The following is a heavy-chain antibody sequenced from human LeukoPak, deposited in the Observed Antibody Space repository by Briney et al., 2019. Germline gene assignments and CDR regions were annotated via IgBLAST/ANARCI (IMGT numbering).Heavy chain of an antibody. D-gene: IGHD6-6*01. CDR2: ISAYNGNT. CDR3: ARDREYRGGWYKESSFAY. CDR1: GYTFTSYG. V-gene: IGHV1-18*01. Sequence: ASVKVSCKASGYTFTSYGISWVRQAPGQGLEWMGWISAYNGNTNYAQKLQGRVTMTTDTSTSTAYMELRSLRSDDTAVYYCARDREYRGGWYKESSFAYGGRGPLATAPS. J-gene: IGHJ2*01.